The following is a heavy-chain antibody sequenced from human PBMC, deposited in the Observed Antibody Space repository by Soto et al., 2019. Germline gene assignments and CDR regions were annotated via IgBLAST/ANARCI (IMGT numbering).Heavy chain of an antibody. D-gene: IGHD6-13*01. V-gene: IGHV4-38-2*01. J-gene: IGHJ5*01. Sequence: SETLSLTCAVSGYAISSGYYWGWIRQPPGKGLEWIGSIYQSGSTYYNLSLKSRVTISVDTSKNQFSLKVSSVTAADTAVYYCGREVIAAAGNYWFDSWGQGILVTVSS. CDR3: GREVIAAAGNYWFDS. CDR2: IYQSGST. CDR1: GYAISSGYY.